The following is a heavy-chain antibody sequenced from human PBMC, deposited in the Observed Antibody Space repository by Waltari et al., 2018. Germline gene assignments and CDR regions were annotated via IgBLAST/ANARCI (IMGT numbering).Heavy chain of an antibody. CDR3: ARTLYYDFWSGYPDVYFQH. Sequence: QVQLQQWGAGLLKPSETLSLTCAVYGGSFSGYYWSWIRQPPGKGLEWIGKINHSGSTNYNPSLKSRVTISVDTSKNQFSLKLSSVTAADTAVYYCARTLYYDFWSGYPDVYFQHWGQGTLVTVSS. D-gene: IGHD3-3*01. CDR1: GGSFSGYY. V-gene: IGHV4-34*01. CDR2: INHSGST. J-gene: IGHJ1*01.